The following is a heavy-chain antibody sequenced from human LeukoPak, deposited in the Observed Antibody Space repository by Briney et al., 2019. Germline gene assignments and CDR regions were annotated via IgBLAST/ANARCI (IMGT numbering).Heavy chain of an antibody. V-gene: IGHV1-24*01. D-gene: IGHD6-6*01. CDR1: GDTLTEIY. CDR3: ATAEQLV. CDR2: LHPEDREV. Sequence: ASVKLSCSFSGDTLTEIYIHRVRHTPGKGLEWVGGLHPEDREVIYAQKFQGRVTMTEDSSTDTAYMDLRSLRSEDTAVYYCATAEQLVWGQGTLVTVSS. J-gene: IGHJ4*02.